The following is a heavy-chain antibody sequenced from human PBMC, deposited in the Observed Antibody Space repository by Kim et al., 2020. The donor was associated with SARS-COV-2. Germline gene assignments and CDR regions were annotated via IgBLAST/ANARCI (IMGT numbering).Heavy chain of an antibody. CDR1: GGSISSGDYY. CDR3: ARALIDYYGSDRFDY. Sequence: SETLSLTCTVSGGSISSGDYYWSWIRQPPGKGLEWIGYIYYSGSTYYNPSLKSRVTISVDTSKNQFSLKLSSVTAADTAVYYCARALIDYYGSDRFDYWGQGTLVTVSS. CDR2: IYYSGST. D-gene: IGHD3-10*01. J-gene: IGHJ4*02. V-gene: IGHV4-30-4*01.